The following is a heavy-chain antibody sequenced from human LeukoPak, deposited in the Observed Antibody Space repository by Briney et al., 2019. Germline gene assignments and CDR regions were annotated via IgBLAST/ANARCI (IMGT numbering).Heavy chain of an antibody. CDR2: INHSGST. D-gene: IGHD4-17*01. V-gene: IGHV4-34*01. CDR1: GGSFSGYY. Sequence: SETLSLTCAVYGGSFSGYYWSWIRQPPGKGLEWVGEINHSGSTNYNPSLKSRVTISVDTSKNQFSLKLSSVTAADTAVYYCARGREPTVTTTLYFDYWGQGTLVTVSS. CDR3: ARGREPTVTTTLYFDY. J-gene: IGHJ4*02.